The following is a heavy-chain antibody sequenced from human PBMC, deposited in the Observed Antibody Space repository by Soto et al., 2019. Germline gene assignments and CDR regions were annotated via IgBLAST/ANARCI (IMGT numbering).Heavy chain of an antibody. CDR3: AKDSGYDSTD. V-gene: IGHV3-23*01. CDR1: GFTFSNSS. CDR2: LSDSGGRT. D-gene: IGHD3-22*01. Sequence: EVQLLESGGGLVQPGGSLRLSCAASGFTFSNSSMSWVRQAPGKGLEWIAGLSDSGGRTNYADSVKGRFTISRDISKNTLYLQMNSLRVEDTAVYYCAKDSGYDSTDWGQGTLVTVSS. J-gene: IGHJ4*02.